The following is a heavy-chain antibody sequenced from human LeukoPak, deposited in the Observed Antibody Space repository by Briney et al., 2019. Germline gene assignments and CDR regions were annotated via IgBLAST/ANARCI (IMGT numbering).Heavy chain of an antibody. CDR2: IRSRTAGGTT. J-gene: IGHJ4*02. CDR1: GFTFDNAW. D-gene: IGHD1-1*01. CDR3: STGGGTSDY. Sequence: PGGSLRLSCVVSGFTFDNAWMSWVRQAPGKGLEWVGRIRSRTAGGTTDYGAPVKGRFTISRDDSKNTVYLQMNNLKMEDTAIYYCSTGGGTSDYWGQGTLVTASS. V-gene: IGHV3-15*01.